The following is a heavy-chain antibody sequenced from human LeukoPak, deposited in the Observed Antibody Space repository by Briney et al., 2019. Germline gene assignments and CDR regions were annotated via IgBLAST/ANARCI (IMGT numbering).Heavy chain of an antibody. CDR1: GYTFTSYG. D-gene: IGHD6-13*01. J-gene: IGHJ4*02. CDR2: INTYNGNT. CDR3: ARPGTGYSSSWFDY. V-gene: IGHV1-18*01. Sequence: ASVKVSCKASGYTFTSYGISWVRQAPGQGLEWMGWINTYNGNTNYAQKVQGRVTMTTDTSTSTAYMELRSLRSDDPAVYYCARPGTGYSSSWFDYWGQGTLVTVSS.